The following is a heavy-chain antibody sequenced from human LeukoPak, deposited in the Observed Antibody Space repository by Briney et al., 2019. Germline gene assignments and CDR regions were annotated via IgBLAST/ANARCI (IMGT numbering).Heavy chain of an antibody. CDR3: AREGKLELTPTLPGPFDI. CDR1: GYTFTSYG. Sequence: ASVKVSCKASGYTFTSYGISWVRQAPGQGLEWMGWISAYNGNTNYAQKLQGRATMTTDTSTSTAYMELRSLRSDDTAVYYCAREGKLELTPTLPGPFDIWGQGTMVTVSS. CDR2: ISAYNGNT. V-gene: IGHV1-18*01. D-gene: IGHD1-7*01. J-gene: IGHJ3*02.